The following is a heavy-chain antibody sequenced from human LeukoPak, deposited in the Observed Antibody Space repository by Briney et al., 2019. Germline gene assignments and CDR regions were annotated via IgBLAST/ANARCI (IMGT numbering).Heavy chain of an antibody. Sequence: PGGSLRLSCAASGFTFSRAWMNWVRQAPGKGLEWVAVISYDGSNKYYADSVKGRFTISRDNSKNTLYLQMNSLRAEDTAVYYCALNEGGYSGYDLYYFDYWGQGTLVTVSS. D-gene: IGHD5-12*01. J-gene: IGHJ4*02. CDR3: ALNEGGYSGYDLYYFDY. CDR2: ISYDGSNK. V-gene: IGHV3-30*03. CDR1: GFTFSRAW.